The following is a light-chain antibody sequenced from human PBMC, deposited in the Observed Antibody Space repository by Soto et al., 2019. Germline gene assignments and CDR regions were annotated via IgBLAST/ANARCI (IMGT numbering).Light chain of an antibody. V-gene: IGLV2-14*01. J-gene: IGLJ1*01. Sequence: QAVVTQPASVSGSPGQSITISCTGTSSDVGGYNYVSWYQQHPGKAPKLMIYEVSNRPSGVSNRFSGSKSGNTASLTISGLQAEDEADYYCSSYTSSSTLEVFGTGTKLTVL. CDR1: SSDVGGYNY. CDR3: SSYTSSSTLEV. CDR2: EVS.